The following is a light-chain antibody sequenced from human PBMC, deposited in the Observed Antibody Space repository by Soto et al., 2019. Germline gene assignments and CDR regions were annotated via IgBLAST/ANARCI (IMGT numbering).Light chain of an antibody. CDR1: SSDIGAYNY. CDR2: DVF. CDR3: SSFTSSSTLL. Sequence: QSVLTQPASVSGSPGQSITISCTGTSSDIGAYNYVSWYQHHPGKAPKLIIYDVFNRPSGVSDRFSGSRSGDAASLTISGLQSEDEADYYCSSFTSSSTLLFGGGTKLTVL. J-gene: IGLJ3*02. V-gene: IGLV2-14*01.